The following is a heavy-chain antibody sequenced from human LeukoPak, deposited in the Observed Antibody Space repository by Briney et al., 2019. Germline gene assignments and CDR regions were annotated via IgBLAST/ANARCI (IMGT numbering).Heavy chain of an antibody. CDR3: ARVGYSGYDDRGSFDY. J-gene: IGHJ4*02. CDR2: ITHSGYT. Sequence: SETLSLTCAVHGGSFTGYYWSWIRQPPGKGLEWIEEITHSGYTNYSPSLKSRVTISVDTSKNQFSLKLSSETAADTAVYYCARVGYSGYDDRGSFDYWGQGTLVTVSS. CDR1: GGSFTGYY. V-gene: IGHV4-34*01. D-gene: IGHD5-12*01.